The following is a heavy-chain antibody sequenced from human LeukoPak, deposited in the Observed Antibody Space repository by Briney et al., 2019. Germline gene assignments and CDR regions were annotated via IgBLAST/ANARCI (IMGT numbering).Heavy chain of an antibody. V-gene: IGHV1-2*02. J-gene: IGHJ4*02. Sequence: ASVKVSCKASGYTFSDLYIHWVRQAPGQGLEYVAWITPKSGDTYSPQRFQGRVTMTRAASISTAYMELSSLRSDDTAVYFCARVRLADERAWAYWGQGTLVTVSS. CDR1: GYTFSDLY. CDR2: ITPKSGDT. D-gene: IGHD3-3*02. CDR3: ARVRLADERAWAY.